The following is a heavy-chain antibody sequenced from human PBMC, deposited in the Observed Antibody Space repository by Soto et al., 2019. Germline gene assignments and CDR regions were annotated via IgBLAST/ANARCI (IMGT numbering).Heavy chain of an antibody. Sequence: SETLSLTCTLSADSISGGDYYWNWIRHPPGKALEWFGHIHYSGSTYYNPSFKRRVTISVDRSKNQLSLKLTSLTAADTAVFPCAGERRIAIFGVIYTSLGYWGQGTLVTVSS. CDR2: IHYSGST. CDR1: ADSISGGDYY. J-gene: IGHJ4*02. CDR3: AGERRIAIFGVIYTSLGY. V-gene: IGHV4-30-4*01. D-gene: IGHD3-3*01.